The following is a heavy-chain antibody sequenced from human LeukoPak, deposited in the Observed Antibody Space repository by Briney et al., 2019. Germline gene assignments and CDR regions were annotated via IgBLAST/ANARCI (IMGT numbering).Heavy chain of an antibody. Sequence: KASETLSLTCTVSGGSISSYYWSWIRQPPGKGLEWIAYVHNNGETKHNPSLKSRDTISVDTPNNQISLRLSSVTAADTAMYYCARQPAATAAFDIWGLGTMVTVSS. CDR2: VHNNGET. V-gene: IGHV4-59*08. D-gene: IGHD5-18*01. J-gene: IGHJ3*02. CDR3: ARQPAATAAFDI. CDR1: GGSISSYY.